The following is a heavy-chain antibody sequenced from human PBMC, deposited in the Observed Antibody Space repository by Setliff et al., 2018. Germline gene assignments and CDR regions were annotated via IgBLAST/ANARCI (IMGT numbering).Heavy chain of an antibody. CDR2: ISGSGGST. CDR3: ARALTLYDSNGYYLVPNTFDI. D-gene: IGHD3-22*01. CDR1: EFTFSSYA. J-gene: IGHJ3*02. V-gene: IGHV3-23*01. Sequence: GGSLRLSCTASEFTFSSYAMSWVRQAPGKGLEWVSSISGSGGSTYYADSVKGRFTISRDNAKNSLYLQMNSLRAEDTAVYYCARALTLYDSNGYYLVPNTFDIWGQGTMVTVSS.